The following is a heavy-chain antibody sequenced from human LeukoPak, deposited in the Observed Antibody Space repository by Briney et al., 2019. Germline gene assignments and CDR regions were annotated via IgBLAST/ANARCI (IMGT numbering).Heavy chain of an antibody. V-gene: IGHV4-39*01. CDR2: IYYSGST. CDR3: ARLFYRGAYYYGSGTPRGWFDP. D-gene: IGHD3-10*01. CDR1: GGSISSSSYY. Sequence: PSETLSLTCTVSGGSISSSSYYWGWIRQPPGKGLEWIGSIYYSGSTYYNPSLKSRVTISVDTSKNQFSLKLSSVTAADTAVYYCARLFYRGAYYYGSGTPRGWFDPWGQGTLVTVSS. J-gene: IGHJ5*02.